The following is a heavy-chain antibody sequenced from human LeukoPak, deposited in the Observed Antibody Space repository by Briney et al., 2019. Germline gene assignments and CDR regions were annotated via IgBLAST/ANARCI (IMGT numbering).Heavy chain of an antibody. V-gene: IGHV3-30*02. D-gene: IGHD3-22*01. J-gene: IGHJ4*02. CDR1: GVTFSSYG. CDR2: IRYDGSNK. Sequence: GSLRLSCAASGVTFSSYGIHWVCQAPGKGLEWEAFIRYDGSNKYYADSVKGRFTISRDNSKNTLYLQMNSLRAEDTAVYYCAKVGAYYDSSGPWDYWGQGTLVTVSS. CDR3: AKVGAYYDSSGPWDY.